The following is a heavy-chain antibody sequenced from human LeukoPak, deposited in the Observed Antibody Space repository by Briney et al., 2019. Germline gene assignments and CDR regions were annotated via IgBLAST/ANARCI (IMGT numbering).Heavy chain of an antibody. D-gene: IGHD3-22*01. CDR1: GGSISSYY. CDR3: ARDSGSRWFDP. V-gene: IGHV4-59*01. J-gene: IGHJ5*02. CDR2: IYYSGST. Sequence: PSETLSVTCTVSGGSISSYYWSWIRQPPGKGLEWIGYIYYSGSTNYNPSLKSRVTISVDTSKNQFSLKLSSVTAADTAVYYCARDSGSRWFDPWGQGTLVTVSS.